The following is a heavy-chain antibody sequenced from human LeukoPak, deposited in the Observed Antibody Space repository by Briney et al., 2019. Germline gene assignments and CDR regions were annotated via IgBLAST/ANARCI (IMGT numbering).Heavy chain of an antibody. CDR1: KFTFSVHA. V-gene: IGHV3-33*06. CDR2: VYPDGRST. Sequence: PGGSLRLSCAASKFTFSVHAMHWVRQAPGGGLEWVAIVYPDGRSTSYAESVKGRFTISRDNSNNTLYLEMNSLRAEDTAVYYYVKERSSHYFDYWGQGILVTVSS. J-gene: IGHJ4*02. CDR3: VKERSSHYFDY.